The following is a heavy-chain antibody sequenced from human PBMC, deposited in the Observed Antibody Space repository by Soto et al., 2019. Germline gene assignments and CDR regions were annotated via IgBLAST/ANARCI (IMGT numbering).Heavy chain of an antibody. D-gene: IGHD3-16*01. CDR2: LSASGDRT. V-gene: IGHV3-23*01. Sequence: GGSLRLSCVASGFSFNRFGMSWVRQAPGKGLEWVSALSASGDRTYYADSVKGRFTISRDNSKNTVNLQMNSLRAEDTAVYYCARDPWAADYWGQGTLVTVSS. CDR3: ARDPWAADY. CDR1: GFSFNRFG. J-gene: IGHJ4*02.